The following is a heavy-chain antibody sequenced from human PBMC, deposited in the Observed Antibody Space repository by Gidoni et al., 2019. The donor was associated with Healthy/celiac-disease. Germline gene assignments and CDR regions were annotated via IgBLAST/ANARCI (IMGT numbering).Heavy chain of an antibody. CDR3: ARDSLEEVTHDYYYYYGMDV. Sequence: QVQLQESGPGLVKPSETLSLTCTVSGGSISSYYWSWIRQPPGKGLEWIGYIYYSGSTNYNPSLKSRVTISVDTSKNQFSLKLSSVTAADTAVYYCARDSLEEVTHDYYYYYGMDVWGQGTTVTVSS. V-gene: IGHV4-59*01. CDR1: GGSISSYY. CDR2: IYYSGST. J-gene: IGHJ6*02.